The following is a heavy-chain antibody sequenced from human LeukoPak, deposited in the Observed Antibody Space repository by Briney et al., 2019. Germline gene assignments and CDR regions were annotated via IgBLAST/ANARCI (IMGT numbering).Heavy chain of an antibody. J-gene: IGHJ6*02. CDR1: GFTFSSYW. Sequence: QPGGSLRLSCAASGFTFSSYWMHWVRQAPGKGLVWVSRVNSDGSSTRHADSVKGRFTISRDNAKNTLYLQMNSLRSEDTAVYYCARSHYYDSSGIFSYYYGLDVWGQGTTVTVSS. V-gene: IGHV3-74*01. D-gene: IGHD3-22*01. CDR3: ARSHYYDSSGIFSYYYGLDV. CDR2: VNSDGSST.